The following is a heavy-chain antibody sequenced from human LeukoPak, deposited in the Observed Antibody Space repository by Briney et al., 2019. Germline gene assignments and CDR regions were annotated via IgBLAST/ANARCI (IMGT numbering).Heavy chain of an antibody. V-gene: IGHV4-4*02. D-gene: IGHD1-26*01. Sequence: PSETLSLTCAVSGGSIKSNNWWSWVRQPPGKGLEWIGEIYHSGSTNYNPSLKSRVTISVDTSKNQFSLKLSSVTAADTAVYYCAREAGATLFDYWGQGTLVTVSS. CDR1: GGSIKSNNW. CDR3: AREAGATLFDY. J-gene: IGHJ4*02. CDR2: IYHSGST.